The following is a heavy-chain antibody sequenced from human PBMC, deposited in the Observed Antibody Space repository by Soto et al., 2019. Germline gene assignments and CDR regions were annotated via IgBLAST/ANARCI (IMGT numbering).Heavy chain of an antibody. J-gene: IGHJ4*02. CDR1: GYTFTSND. Sequence: QVQLVQSGAEVKKPGASVKVSSNASGYTFTSNDLNWVRQATGQGLEWMGWMNPNSGNTVYAQKFQGRVTMTRNTSISTAYLELSSLRSEDTAVYYCARERSYGLDYWGQGTLVTVSS. CDR2: MNPNSGNT. D-gene: IGHD5-18*01. V-gene: IGHV1-8*01. CDR3: ARERSYGLDY.